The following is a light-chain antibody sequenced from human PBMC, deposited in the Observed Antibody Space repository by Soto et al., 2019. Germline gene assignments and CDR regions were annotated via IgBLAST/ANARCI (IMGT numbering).Light chain of an antibody. CDR2: DVS. V-gene: IGKV1-13*02. J-gene: IGKJ5*01. CDR3: QQFNTYPIT. CDR1: QDIRGA. Sequence: AIQLTQSPSSLSASVGDRVTITCRASQDIRGALAWYQQQPGKPPKLLIFDVSSLQIGVPSRFSGSGSGTDFTPTISSPQPEDFATYYCQQFNTYPITFGQGTRLEIK.